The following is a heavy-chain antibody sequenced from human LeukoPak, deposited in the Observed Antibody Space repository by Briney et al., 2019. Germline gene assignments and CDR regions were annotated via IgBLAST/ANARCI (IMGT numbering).Heavy chain of an antibody. V-gene: IGHV4-39*01. CDR3: ARRIYGDYRLDY. Sequence: SETLSLTCTVSGGSISSSSSYWGWIRQPPGKGLEWIGSIYYTGSTYYNPSLKSRVTISVDTSKNQFSLKLSSVTAADTAVYYCARRIYGDYRLDYWGQGTLVTVPS. CDR2: IYYTGST. CDR1: GGSISSSSSY. D-gene: IGHD4-17*01. J-gene: IGHJ4*02.